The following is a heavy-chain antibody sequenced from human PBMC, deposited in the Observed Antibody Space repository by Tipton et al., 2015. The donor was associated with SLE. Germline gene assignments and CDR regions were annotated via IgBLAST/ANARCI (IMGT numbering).Heavy chain of an antibody. Sequence: SGFTFSTYGMHWVRQAPGKGLEWVAVISYDGSNKYWADSVKGRVTISRDNSKNTLYLQMNSLRAEDTALYYCARLGSGGLERGDYWGQGTLVTVSS. CDR3: ARLGSGGLERGDY. D-gene: IGHD5-24*01. V-gene: IGHV3-33*05. J-gene: IGHJ4*02. CDR2: ISYDGSNK. CDR1: GFTFSTYG.